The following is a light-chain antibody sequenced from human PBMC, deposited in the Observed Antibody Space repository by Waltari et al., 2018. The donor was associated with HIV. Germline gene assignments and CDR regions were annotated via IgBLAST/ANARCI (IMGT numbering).Light chain of an antibody. J-gene: IGLJ3*02. CDR1: SSTLAGHY. Sequence: QSALTQPPSASGTPGQRVPTSCSGSSSTLAGHYVYWSQQLPGTGPKLLIYRVNRPPSGVPDRFSGSKSGTSASLATSGLRSEDEADYYCAAWDDNLSGVVLGGGTKVTVL. CDR2: RVN. CDR3: AAWDDNLSGVV. V-gene: IGLV1-47*01.